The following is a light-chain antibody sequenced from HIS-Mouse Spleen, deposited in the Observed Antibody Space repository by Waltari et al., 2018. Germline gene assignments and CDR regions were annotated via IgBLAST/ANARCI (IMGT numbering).Light chain of an antibody. CDR2: RNN. CDR1: SSNIGSNY. Sequence: QSVLTQPPSASGTPGQRVTISCSGSSSNIGSNYVYWYQQLPGTAPKLLIYRNNQPPSGVPGRFSGSKSGTSASLAISGLRSEDEADYYCAAWDDSLSGPVFGGGTKLTVL. CDR3: AAWDDSLSGPV. V-gene: IGLV1-47*01. J-gene: IGLJ3*02.